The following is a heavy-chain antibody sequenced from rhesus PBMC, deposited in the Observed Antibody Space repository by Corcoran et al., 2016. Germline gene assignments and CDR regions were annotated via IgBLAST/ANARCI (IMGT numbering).Heavy chain of an antibody. V-gene: IGHV4-81*01. J-gene: IGHJ6*01. Sequence: QLQLQESGPGLVQPSETLSLTCAVSGGSISGYSWSWIRQPPVKGLAWIGNIDGNIAGNNYNPSLKRRVTISKDTSKNQFSLKLSSVTAADTAVYYGARTDGGDYYGVDSWGQGVVVTVSS. CDR2: IDGNIAGN. D-gene: IGHD3-34*01. CDR3: ARTDGGDYYGVDS. CDR1: GGSISGYS.